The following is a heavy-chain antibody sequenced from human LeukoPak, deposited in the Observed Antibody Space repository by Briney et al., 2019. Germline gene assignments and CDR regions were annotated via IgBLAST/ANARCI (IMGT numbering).Heavy chain of an antibody. Sequence: PSGTLSLTCAVSGGSISSSNWWSWVRQPPGKGLEWIGEIYHSGSTNYNPSLKSRVTISVDKSKNQFSLKLSSVTAADTAVYYCARDDSSGYLEDWYYYYGMDVWGQGTTVTVSS. D-gene: IGHD3-22*01. CDR1: GGSISSSNW. CDR3: ARDDSSGYLEDWYYYYGMDV. V-gene: IGHV4-4*02. J-gene: IGHJ6*02. CDR2: IYHSGST.